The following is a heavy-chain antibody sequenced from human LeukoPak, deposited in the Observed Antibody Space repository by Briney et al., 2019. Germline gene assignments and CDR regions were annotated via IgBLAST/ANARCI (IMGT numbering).Heavy chain of an antibody. J-gene: IGHJ4*02. CDR3: ASANMVRGWAFDY. V-gene: IGHV5-51*01. Sequence: GESLKISCKGSGYRFTSYWIGWVRQMPGKGLEWMGIIYPGDSDTRYSPSFQGQVTISADKSISTAYLQWSSLKASDTAMYYCASANMVRGWAFDYWGQGTLVTVSS. CDR2: IYPGDSDT. D-gene: IGHD3-10*01. CDR1: GYRFTSYW.